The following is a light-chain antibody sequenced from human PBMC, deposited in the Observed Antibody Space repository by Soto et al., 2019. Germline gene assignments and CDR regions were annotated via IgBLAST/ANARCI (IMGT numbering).Light chain of an antibody. CDR1: ESLSSN. Sequence: EIVMTQSPATLSVSPGERVTLSCRASESLSSNLAWYQQKPGKAPSLLMYGASTRATGIPASFSGSGSGTDFPLTISSLQSEDFAVYYCQQYNTWSSITFGQGTRLEIK. CDR3: QQYNTWSSIT. CDR2: GAS. J-gene: IGKJ5*01. V-gene: IGKV3-15*01.